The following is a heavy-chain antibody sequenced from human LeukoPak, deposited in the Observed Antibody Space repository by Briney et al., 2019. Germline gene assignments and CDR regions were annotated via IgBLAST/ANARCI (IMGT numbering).Heavy chain of an antibody. CDR3: ARDRVPIVATITGAANWFDP. Sequence: ASVKVSCKASGYTFTSYGISWVRQAPGQGLEWMGWISAYNGNTNYAQKLQGRVTMTTDTSTSTAYMELRSLRSDDTAVYYCARDRVPIVATITGAANWFDPWGQGTLVTVSS. CDR2: ISAYNGNT. J-gene: IGHJ5*02. D-gene: IGHD5-12*01. V-gene: IGHV1-18*01. CDR1: GYTFTSYG.